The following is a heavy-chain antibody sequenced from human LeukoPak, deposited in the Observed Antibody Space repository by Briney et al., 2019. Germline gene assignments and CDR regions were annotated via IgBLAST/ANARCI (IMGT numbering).Heavy chain of an antibody. V-gene: IGHV1-69*01. J-gene: IGHJ4*02. D-gene: IGHD3-9*01. CDR2: IIPIFGTA. Sequence: GGSVQVSCKASGGTFSSYAISWVRQAPGQGLEWMGGIIPIFGTANYAQKFQGRVTITADESTSTAYMELSSLRSEDTAVYYCARRHNNYDILTGYELDYWGQGTLVTVSS. CDR1: GGTFSSYA. CDR3: ARRHNNYDILTGYELDY.